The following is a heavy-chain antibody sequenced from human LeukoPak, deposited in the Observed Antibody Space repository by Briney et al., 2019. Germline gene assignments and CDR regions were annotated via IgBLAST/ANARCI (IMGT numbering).Heavy chain of an antibody. CDR1: GYTFTSYG. CDR2: IIPIFATA. J-gene: IGHJ4*02. D-gene: IGHD3-9*01. V-gene: IGHV1-69*06. CDR3: ARGEVDMIDWFFDY. Sequence: ASVKVSCKASGYTFTSYGISWVRQAPGQGLEWMGGIIPIFATANYAQKFQGRVTITADKSTSTAYMELSSLRSEDTAVYYCARGEVDMIDWFFDYWGQGTLVTVSS.